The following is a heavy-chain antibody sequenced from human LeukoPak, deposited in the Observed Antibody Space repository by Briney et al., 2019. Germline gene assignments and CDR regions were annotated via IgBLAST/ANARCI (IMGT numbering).Heavy chain of an antibody. V-gene: IGHV3-11*01. D-gene: IGHD3-22*01. CDR2: ISSIGSTI. Sequence: GGSLRLSCAASGFTFSDYYMSWIRQAPGKGLEWVSFISSIGSTIYYSDSVKGRFTISRDNAKTSLYLQMNSLRAEDTAVYYCARDPNGSGYYRPYYFDYWGQGTLVTVSS. CDR3: ARDPNGSGYYRPYYFDY. J-gene: IGHJ4*02. CDR1: GFTFSDYY.